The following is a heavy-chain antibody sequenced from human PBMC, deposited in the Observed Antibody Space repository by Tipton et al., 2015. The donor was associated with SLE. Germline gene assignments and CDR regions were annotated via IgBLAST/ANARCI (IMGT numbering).Heavy chain of an antibody. CDR1: GGSISSGGYY. CDR3: ARTLDTLDI. V-gene: IGHV4-31*03. CDR2: ISYSGST. J-gene: IGHJ3*02. Sequence: TLSLTCTVSGGSISSGGYYWSWIRQYPGKGLEWIGYISYSGSTNYNSSLKSRLTISVDTSKNQFSLKLSSVTAADTAVYYCARTLDTLDIWGQGTMVTVSS.